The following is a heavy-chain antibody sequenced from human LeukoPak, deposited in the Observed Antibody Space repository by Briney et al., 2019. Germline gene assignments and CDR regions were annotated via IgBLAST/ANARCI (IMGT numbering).Heavy chain of an antibody. CDR2: IYTSGST. J-gene: IGHJ6*03. D-gene: IGHD3-22*01. CDR3: ARDRDYYDSSGYYSYCYYYMDV. Sequence: SETLSLTCTVSGGSISSGSYYWSWIRQPAGKGLEWIGRIYTSGSTNYNPSLKSRVTISVDTSKNQFSLKLSSVTAADTAVYYCARDRDYYDSSGYYSYCYYYMDVWGKGTTVTVSS. V-gene: IGHV4-61*02. CDR1: GGSISSGSYY.